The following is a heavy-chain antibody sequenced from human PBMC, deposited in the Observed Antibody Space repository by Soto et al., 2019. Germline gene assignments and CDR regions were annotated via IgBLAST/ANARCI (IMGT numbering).Heavy chain of an antibody. J-gene: IGHJ5*02. CDR2: IYSSGNT. D-gene: IGHD3-3*01. Sequence: ETLSLTCSISGGAIGSHYWTWIRQPAGKGLEWIGRIYSSGNTKYNPSLQSRVNMSLDTSKNRFSPRLESVTAADTAVYFCARGQRFSDWFDPWGQGT. V-gene: IGHV4-4*07. CDR3: ARGQRFSDWFDP. CDR1: GGAIGSHY.